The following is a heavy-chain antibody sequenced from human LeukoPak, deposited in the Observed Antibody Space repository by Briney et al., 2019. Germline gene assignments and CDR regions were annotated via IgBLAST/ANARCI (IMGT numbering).Heavy chain of an antibody. CDR3: AKEIWPTVTTPGHTHFDY. CDR2: IKQDGSEK. D-gene: IGHD4-17*01. J-gene: IGHJ4*02. V-gene: IGHV3-7*01. CDR1: GFTFSSYW. Sequence: GGSLRLSCAASGFTFSSYWMSWVRQAPGKGLEWVANIKQDGSEKYYVDSVKGRFTISRDNAKNSLYLQMNSLRAEDTAVYYCAKEIWPTVTTPGHTHFDYWGQGTLVTVSS.